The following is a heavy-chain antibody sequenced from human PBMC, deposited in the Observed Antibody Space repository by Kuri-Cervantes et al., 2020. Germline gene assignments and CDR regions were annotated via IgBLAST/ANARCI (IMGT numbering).Heavy chain of an antibody. J-gene: IGHJ4*02. CDR3: TTLEEEFGY. V-gene: IGHV3-21*01. Sequence: GESLKISCAASGFTFSSYSMNWVRQAPGKRLEWVSSISSSSSYIYYADSVKGRFTISRDNAKNSLYLQMNSLRAEDTAVYYCTTLEEEFGYWGQGTLVTVSS. CDR2: ISSSSSYI. CDR1: GFTFSSYS. D-gene: IGHD3-10*01.